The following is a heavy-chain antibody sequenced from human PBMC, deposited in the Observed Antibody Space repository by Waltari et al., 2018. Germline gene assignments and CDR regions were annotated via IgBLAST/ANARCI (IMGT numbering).Heavy chain of an antibody. Sequence: EVQLVESGGGLVKPGGSLRLSCAASGFTFSNAWMNWVRQAPGKGLEWVGRIKSKTDGGTTDYAAPVKGRFTISRDDSKNTLYLQMNSLKTEDTAVYYCTTDLRGYSYGYVYWGQGTLVTVSS. CDR2: IKSKTDGGTT. CDR3: TTDLRGYSYGYVY. V-gene: IGHV3-15*07. J-gene: IGHJ4*02. CDR1: GFTFSNAW. D-gene: IGHD5-18*01.